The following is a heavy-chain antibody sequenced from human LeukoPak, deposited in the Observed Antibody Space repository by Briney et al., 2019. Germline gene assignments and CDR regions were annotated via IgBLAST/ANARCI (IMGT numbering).Heavy chain of an antibody. J-gene: IGHJ5*02. Sequence: PSETLSLTCAVYGGSFSGYYWSWIRQPPGKGLEWIGEINHSGSTNYNPSLKSRVTISVDTSKNQFSLKLSSVTAADTAVYSCARQAISGTRSWFDPWGQGTLVTVSS. CDR1: GGSFSGYY. V-gene: IGHV4-34*01. D-gene: IGHD1-7*01. CDR2: INHSGST. CDR3: ARQAISGTRSWFDP.